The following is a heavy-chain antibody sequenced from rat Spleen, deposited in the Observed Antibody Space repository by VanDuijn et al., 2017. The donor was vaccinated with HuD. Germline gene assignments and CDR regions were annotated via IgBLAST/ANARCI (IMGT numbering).Heavy chain of an antibody. Sequence: EVQLVESGGGLVQPGRSLKLSCAASGFTFSDYNMAWVRQTPKMGLGWVASISFDGSTTYYRDSVRGRFTISRDDTESTLYLQMDSLRSEDTATYYCARHRLYFYDGSYYHSRVMDAWGQGASVTVSS. CDR1: GFTFSDYN. CDR3: ARHRLYFYDGSYYHSRVMDA. J-gene: IGHJ4*01. V-gene: IGHV5-7*01. CDR2: ISFDGSTT. D-gene: IGHD1-12*02.